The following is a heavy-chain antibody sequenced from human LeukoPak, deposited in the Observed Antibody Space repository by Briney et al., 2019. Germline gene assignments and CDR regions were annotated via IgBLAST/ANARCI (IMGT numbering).Heavy chain of an antibody. V-gene: IGHV4-39*07. Sequence: SETLSLTCTVSGGSISSSSYYWGWIRQPPGKGLEWIGSIYYSGSTYYNPSLKSRVTISVDTSKNQFSLKLSSVTAADTAVYYCARYARSYPFDYWGQGTLVTVSS. J-gene: IGHJ4*02. CDR1: GGSISSSSYY. CDR3: ARYARSYPFDY. CDR2: IYYSGST. D-gene: IGHD1-26*01.